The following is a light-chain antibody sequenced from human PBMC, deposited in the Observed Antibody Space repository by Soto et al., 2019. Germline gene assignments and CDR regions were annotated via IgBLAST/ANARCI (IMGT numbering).Light chain of an antibody. CDR3: HQYASSPIS. V-gene: IGKV3-20*01. CDR1: QSVSSNL. CDR2: GAS. J-gene: IGKJ4*01. Sequence: EIGLTQSPGTLSLASGERATLSCRASQSVSSNLVAWYQQKPGQAPMLLISGASRRATGIPDRFSGSGSGTDFTLSISRLEPEDYAVYHCHQYASSPISFGGGTKVEAK.